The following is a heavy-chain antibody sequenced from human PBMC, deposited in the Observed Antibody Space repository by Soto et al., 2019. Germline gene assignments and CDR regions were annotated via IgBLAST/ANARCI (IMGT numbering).Heavy chain of an antibody. CDR3: ARGGRTTVTTTY. J-gene: IGHJ4*02. CDR1: GFTFSSYR. D-gene: IGHD4-17*01. CDR2: IKQDGSEK. V-gene: IGHV3-7*01. Sequence: EVQLVESGGGLVQPGGSLRLSCAASGFTFSSYRMTWVRQAPGKELEWVANIKQDGSEKYYVDSVKGRFTISRDNAKNSLYLQMNSLRAEDTAVYYCARGGRTTVTTTYWGQGTLVTVSS.